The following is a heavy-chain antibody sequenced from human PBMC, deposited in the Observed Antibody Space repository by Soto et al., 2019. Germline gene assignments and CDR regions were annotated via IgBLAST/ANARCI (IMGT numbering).Heavy chain of an antibody. CDR3: AALGVNFDH. J-gene: IGHJ4*02. CDR1: GFSFTSYS. Sequence: SVRVSCKASGFSFTSYSVQWVRQARGQRLEWIGWIGVGSGNRHYAQKFQERVTITRDMSTNTAYMELSSLRSEDTAVYYCAALGVNFDHGGQGPLVTVSS. D-gene: IGHD2-8*01. CDR2: IGVGSGNR. V-gene: IGHV1-58*01.